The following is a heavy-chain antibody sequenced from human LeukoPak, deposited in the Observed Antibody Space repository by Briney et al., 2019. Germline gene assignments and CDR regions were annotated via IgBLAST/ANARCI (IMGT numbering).Heavy chain of an antibody. D-gene: IGHD3-9*01. CDR2: ISGSGGST. V-gene: IGHV3-23*01. CDR1: GFTFSSCA. CDR3: AKFGRLVNPGY. J-gene: IGHJ4*02. Sequence: SGGSLRLSCAASGFTFSSCAMSWVRQAPGKGLECVSAISGSGGSTYYADSVKGRFTISRDNSKNTLYLQTNSLRAEDTAVYYCAKFGRLVNPGYWGQGTLVTVSS.